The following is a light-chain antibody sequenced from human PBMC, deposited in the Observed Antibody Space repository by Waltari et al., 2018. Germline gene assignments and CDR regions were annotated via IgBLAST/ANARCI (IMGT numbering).Light chain of an antibody. CDR1: SSNIGNYL. CDR3: ATWDNSLTAVV. J-gene: IGLJ3*02. CDR2: DNY. V-gene: IGLV1-51*01. Sequence: QSVLTQPPSVSAAPGQKVTIPCSGRSSNIGNYLVSWYHQLPGATPKLLIYDNYKRPSGIPDRISASKSGTSATLDITGLQIGDEADYYCATWDNSLTAVVFGGGTKLTVL.